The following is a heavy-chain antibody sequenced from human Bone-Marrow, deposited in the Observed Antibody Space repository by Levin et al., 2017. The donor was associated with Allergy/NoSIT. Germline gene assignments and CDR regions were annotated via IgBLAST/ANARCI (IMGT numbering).Heavy chain of an antibody. V-gene: IGHV3-23*01. CDR3: AKSNFPPTGKYYYGSGSSPFDY. D-gene: IGHD3-10*01. Sequence: GESLKISCAASGFTFSSYAMSWVRQAPGKGLEWVSAISGSGGSTYYADSGKGRFTISRDNSKNTLYLQMNSLRAEDTAVYYCAKSNFPPTGKYYYGSGSSPFDYWGQGTLVTVSS. CDR1: GFTFSSYA. CDR2: ISGSGGST. J-gene: IGHJ4*02.